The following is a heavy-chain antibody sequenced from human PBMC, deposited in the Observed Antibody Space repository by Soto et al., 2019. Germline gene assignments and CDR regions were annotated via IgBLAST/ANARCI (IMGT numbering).Heavy chain of an antibody. V-gene: IGHV3-23*01. CDR2: ISTSAGST. CDR1: GFTSSSYA. D-gene: IGHD6-13*01. CDR3: ARGNGIAAAGTRVYGMDA. J-gene: IGHJ6*02. Sequence: EVQLLESGGGLVQPGGSLRLSCAASGFTSSSYAMSWVRQAPGKGLEWVSGISTSAGSTYYADSVKGRFTISRDNSKNTLYLQMNSLRAEDTDVYYCARGNGIAAAGTRVYGMDAWGQGTTVTVSS.